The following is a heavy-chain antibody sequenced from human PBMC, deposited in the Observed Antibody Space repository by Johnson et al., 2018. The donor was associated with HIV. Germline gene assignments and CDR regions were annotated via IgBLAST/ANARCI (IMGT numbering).Heavy chain of an antibody. Sequence: QVQLVESGGGLVQPGGSLRLSCAASGFTFSSYWMSWVRQAPGKGLEWVAVISYDGRNKDYADSVKGRFTISSDNSKNTLYLQMNSLRAEDTAVYYFAKDLRDSSGYDAFDIWGQGTMVTVSS. CDR2: ISYDGRNK. CDR1: GFTFSSYW. CDR3: AKDLRDSSGYDAFDI. D-gene: IGHD3-22*01. J-gene: IGHJ3*02. V-gene: IGHV3-30*18.